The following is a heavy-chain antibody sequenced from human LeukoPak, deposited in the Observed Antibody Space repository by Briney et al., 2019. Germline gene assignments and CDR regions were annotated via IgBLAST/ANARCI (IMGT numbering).Heavy chain of an antibody. CDR1: GGSFSGYY. Sequence: ASETLSLTCAVYGGSFSGYYWSWIRQPPGKGLEWIGEINHSGSTNYNPSLKSRVTISVDTSKNQFSLKLSSVTAADTAVYYCARVRYYYYMDVWGKGTTVTISS. CDR2: INHSGST. D-gene: IGHD4/OR15-4a*01. CDR3: ARVRYYYYMDV. V-gene: IGHV4-34*01. J-gene: IGHJ6*03.